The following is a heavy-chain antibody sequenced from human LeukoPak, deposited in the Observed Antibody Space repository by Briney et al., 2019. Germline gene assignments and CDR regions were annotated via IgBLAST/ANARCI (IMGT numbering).Heavy chain of an antibody. D-gene: IGHD3-10*01. CDR2: FDPEDGET. Sequence: ASVKVSCKVSGYTLTELSMHWVRQAPGKGLEWMGGFDPEDGETIYAQKFQGRVTMIEDTSTDTAYMELSSLRSEDTAVYYCARDPANYYGSGSYFRYWGQGTLVTVSS. V-gene: IGHV1-24*01. CDR1: GYTLTELS. J-gene: IGHJ4*02. CDR3: ARDPANYYGSGSYFRY.